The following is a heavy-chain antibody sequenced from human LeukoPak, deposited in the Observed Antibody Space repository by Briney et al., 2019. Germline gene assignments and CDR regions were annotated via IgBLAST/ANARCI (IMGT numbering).Heavy chain of an antibody. CDR2: INPNSGGT. D-gene: IGHD1-14*01. V-gene: IGHV1-2*04. CDR3: ARKSLGSGGMDV. Sequence: GASVKVSCKASGYTFTGYYMHWVRQAPGQGLEWMGWINPNSGGTNYAQKFQGWVTVTRDTSISTAYMELSRLRSDDTAVYYCARKSLGSGGMDVWGKGTTVTVSS. J-gene: IGHJ6*04. CDR1: GYTFTGYY.